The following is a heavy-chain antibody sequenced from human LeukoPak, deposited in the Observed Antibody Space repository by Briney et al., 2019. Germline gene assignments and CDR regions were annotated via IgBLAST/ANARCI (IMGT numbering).Heavy chain of an antibody. CDR1: GVSISSYY. CDR3: ARDGDILTGYSYYFDY. J-gene: IGHJ4*02. Sequence: SETLSLTCTVSGVSISSYYWSWIRQPAGKGLEWIGRIYTSGSTNYNPSLKSRVTMSVDTSKNQFSLKLSSVTAADTAVYYCARDGDILTGYSYYFDYWGQGTLVTVSP. D-gene: IGHD3-9*01. V-gene: IGHV4-4*07. CDR2: IYTSGST.